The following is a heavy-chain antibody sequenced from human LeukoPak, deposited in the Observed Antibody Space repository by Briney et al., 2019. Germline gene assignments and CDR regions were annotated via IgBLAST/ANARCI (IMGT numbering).Heavy chain of an antibody. CDR2: INHSGST. D-gene: IGHD5-12*01. V-gene: IGHV4-34*01. CDR1: GGSFSGYY. J-gene: IGHJ5*02. Sequence: SETLSLTCAVYGGSFSGYYWSWIRQPPGKGLEWLGEINHSGSTNYNPSLKSRVTISVDTSKNQFSLKLSSVTAADTAVYYCARGGYNSRRDNWFDPWGQGTLVTVSS. CDR3: ARGGYNSRRDNWFDP.